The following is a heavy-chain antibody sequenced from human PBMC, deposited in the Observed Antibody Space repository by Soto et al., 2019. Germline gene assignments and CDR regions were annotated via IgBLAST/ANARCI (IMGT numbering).Heavy chain of an antibody. CDR3: ARLAGRGGPGPSSFDY. D-gene: IGHD3-16*01. CDR2: IYYTGST. V-gene: IGHV4-59*01. Sequence: SETLSLTCTVSGGSISSYYWSWTRQAPGKGLEWIGNIYYTGSTNYSPSLKSRVTISVDASKNQFSLKLSSVTAADTAVYYCARLAGRGGPGPSSFDYWGKGPLVTVSS. J-gene: IGHJ4*02. CDR1: GGSISSYY.